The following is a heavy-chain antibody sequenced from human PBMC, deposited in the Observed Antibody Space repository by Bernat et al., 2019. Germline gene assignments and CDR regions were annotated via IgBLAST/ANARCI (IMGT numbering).Heavy chain of an antibody. Sequence: QITLKEAGPTLVKPTQTLTLTCTFSGFSLNTSGVGVGWIRQSPGEALEWLALIYWDDDKRYTPSLKTRLTVTKDTSKSQVVLTMTNMDPVDTATYYCVHYRATLTRNYFDPWGQGTLVTVSS. V-gene: IGHV2-5*02. D-gene: IGHD4-17*01. J-gene: IGHJ5*02. CDR1: GFSLNTSGVG. CDR2: IYWDDDK. CDR3: VHYRATLTRNYFDP.